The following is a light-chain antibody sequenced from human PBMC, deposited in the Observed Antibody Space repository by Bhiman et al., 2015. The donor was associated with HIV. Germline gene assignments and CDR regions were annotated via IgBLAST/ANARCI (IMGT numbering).Light chain of an antibody. J-gene: IGLJ2*01. Sequence: QSVLTQPPSVSGAPGQRVTISCTGSSSNIGAGSDVHWYQQLPGTAPKLLIYGNNNRPSGVPDRFSGSKSGTSASLAITGLQAEDEADYYCVVWEDSLSVVVFGGGTKLTVL. CDR2: GNN. CDR3: VVWEDSLSVVV. V-gene: IGLV1-40*01. CDR1: SSNIGAGSD.